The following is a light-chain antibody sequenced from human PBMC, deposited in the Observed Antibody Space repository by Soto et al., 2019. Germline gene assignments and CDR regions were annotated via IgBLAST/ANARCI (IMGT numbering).Light chain of an antibody. CDR2: DAS. Sequence: DIVLTQSPGTLSFSPGERASLSFMASQSVRSYLAWYQQKPGQAPRLLIYDASNRAPGIPARFSGSGSGTEFTLTISSLQSEDFAVYYCQQYNSWPLTFGGGTKVDIK. J-gene: IGKJ4*01. CDR1: QSVRSY. V-gene: IGKV3D-15*01. CDR3: QQYNSWPLT.